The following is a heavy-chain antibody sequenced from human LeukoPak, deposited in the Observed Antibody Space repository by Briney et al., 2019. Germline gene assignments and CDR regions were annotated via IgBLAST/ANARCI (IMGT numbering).Heavy chain of an antibody. J-gene: IGHJ4*02. CDR2: ISYDGGNI. V-gene: IGHV3-30-3*01. CDR3: ARGLGSGGYYFDY. Sequence: GGSLRLSCAASGFSFSLYVMYWVRQTPGKGLEWVATISYDGGNIYYADSVKGRFTISRDNSKNTLYLQMNSPRVEDTAEYYCARGLGSGGYYFDYWGQGTLATVSS. D-gene: IGHD7-27*01. CDR1: GFSFSLYV.